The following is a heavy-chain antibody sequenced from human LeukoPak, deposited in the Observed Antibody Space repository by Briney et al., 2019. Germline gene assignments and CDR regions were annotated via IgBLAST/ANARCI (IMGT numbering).Heavy chain of an antibody. CDR3: ARFGRHEAFDI. CDR2: ISSSSSYI. CDR1: GFTFSRYS. Sequence: GGSLRLSCAASGFTFSRYSMNWVRQAPGKWLEWVSSISSSSSYIYYADSVKGRFTISRDNAKNSLYLQMNSLRAEDTAVYYCARFGRHEAFDIWGPRTMVTVSS. V-gene: IGHV3-21*01. J-gene: IGHJ3*02. D-gene: IGHD3-10*01.